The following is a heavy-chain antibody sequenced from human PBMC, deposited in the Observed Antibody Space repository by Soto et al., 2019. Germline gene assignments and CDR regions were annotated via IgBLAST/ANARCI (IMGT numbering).Heavy chain of an antibody. Sequence: PGESLKISCKASGYDFTNYWIAWVRQTPGRGLEWMGMIYPGDSDIRYNPSFLGRVTISADKSITSAFVQWGSLKASDSAIHYCARFRAPRXXLLTMSFHLWGLGTLVTVSS. CDR1: GYDFTNYW. V-gene: IGHV5-51*01. D-gene: IGHD2-15*01. CDR3: ARFRAPRXXLLTMSFHL. J-gene: IGHJ4*03. CDR2: IYPGDSDI.